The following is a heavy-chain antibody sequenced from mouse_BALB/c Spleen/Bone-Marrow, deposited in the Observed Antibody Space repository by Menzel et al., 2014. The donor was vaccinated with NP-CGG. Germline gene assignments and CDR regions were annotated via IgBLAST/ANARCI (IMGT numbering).Heavy chain of an antibody. CDR1: GFSLTGYG. Sequence: VQLQQSGPGRVSPSQSLSITCTVSGFSLTGYGVNWVRQPPGKGLEWLGMIWGDGSTDYNSALKSRLSISKDNSKSQVFLKMNSLQTDDTARYYCAREGPYGNYAMDYWGQGTSVTVSS. J-gene: IGHJ4*01. V-gene: IGHV2-6-7*01. D-gene: IGHD2-10*02. CDR2: IWGDGST. CDR3: AREGPYGNYAMDY.